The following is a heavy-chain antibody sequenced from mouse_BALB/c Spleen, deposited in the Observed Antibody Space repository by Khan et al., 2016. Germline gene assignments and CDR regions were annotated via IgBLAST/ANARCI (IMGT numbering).Heavy chain of an antibody. D-gene: IGHD3-3*01. J-gene: IGHJ2*01. CDR3: ARTSRIKY. CDR1: GYSITSGYG. V-gene: IGHV3-2*02. CDR2: ISNRGST. Sequence: EVQLQESGPGLVKPSQSLSLTCTVTGYSITSGYGWNWIRQFLGNKLEWMVYISNRGSTNNNPSLKSRLSITRDTAKNQCFMQLNSVTTEDTATYYCARTSRIKYWGQGTTLTVSS.